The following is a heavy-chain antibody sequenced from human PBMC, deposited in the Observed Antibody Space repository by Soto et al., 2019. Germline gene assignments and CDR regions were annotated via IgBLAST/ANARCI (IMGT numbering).Heavy chain of an antibody. V-gene: IGHV4-31*03. J-gene: IGHJ4*02. CDR2: IYYSGST. Sequence: SETLSLTCTVSGGSISSGGYYWSWIRQHPGKGLEWIGYIYYSGSTYYNPSLKSRVTISVDTSKNQFSLKLSSVTAADTAVYYCARVLDSSTPPSYFDYWGQGTLVTVSS. CDR1: GGSISSGGYY. CDR3: ARVLDSSTPPSYFDY. D-gene: IGHD6-13*01.